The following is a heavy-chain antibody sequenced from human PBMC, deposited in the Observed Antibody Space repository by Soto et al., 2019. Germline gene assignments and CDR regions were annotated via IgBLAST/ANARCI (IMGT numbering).Heavy chain of an antibody. V-gene: IGHV1-18*01. CDR3: ARVEYSSSSGHYYYYGMDV. D-gene: IGHD6-6*01. CDR1: GGGFSSYA. CDR2: IIPISGNT. J-gene: IGHJ6*02. Sequence: ASVKVSWQAAGGGFSSYAISWVRQAPGQGLEWMGGIIPISGNTNYAQKLQGRVTMTTDTSTSTAYMELRSLRSDDTAVYYCARVEYSSSSGHYYYYGMDVWGQGTTVTVSS.